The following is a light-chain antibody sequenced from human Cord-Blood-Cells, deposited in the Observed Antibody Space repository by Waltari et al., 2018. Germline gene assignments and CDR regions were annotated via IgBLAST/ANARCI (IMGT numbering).Light chain of an antibody. V-gene: IGLV2-23*03. CDR2: EGS. J-gene: IGLJ2*01. Sequence: QSALTQPASVSGSPGQSITISCTGTSSDVGRYNLVSCYQQHPGKAPKLMIYEGSKRPSGVSNRFSGSKSGNTASLTISGLQAEDEADYYCCSYAGSSTFLVFGGGTKLTVL. CDR1: SSDVGRYNL. CDR3: CSYAGSSTFLV.